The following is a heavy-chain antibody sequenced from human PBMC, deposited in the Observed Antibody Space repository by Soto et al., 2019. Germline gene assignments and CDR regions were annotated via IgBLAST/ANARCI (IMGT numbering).Heavy chain of an antibody. CDR1: GFTFSSYA. J-gene: IGHJ4*02. D-gene: IGHD3-3*01. CDR2: ISGSGGST. Sequence: PGGSLRLSCAASGFTFSSYAVSWVRQAPGKGLEWVSAISGSGGSTYYADSVKGRFTISRDNSKSTLYLQMNSLRAEDTAVYYCAKVSPFAYYDFWSGYLDYWGQGTLVTVS. CDR3: AKVSPFAYYDFWSGYLDY. V-gene: IGHV3-23*01.